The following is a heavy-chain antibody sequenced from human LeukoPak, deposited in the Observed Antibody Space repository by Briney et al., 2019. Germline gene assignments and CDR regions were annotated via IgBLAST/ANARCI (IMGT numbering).Heavy chain of an antibody. CDR2: ISYDGSNK. CDR1: GFTFSSYA. J-gene: IGHJ3*02. Sequence: GRSLRLSCAASGFTFSSYAMLWVRQAPGKGLEWVAVISYDGSNKYYADSVKGRFTISRDNSKNTLYLQMNSLRAEDTAVYYCARDLAVGATLYAFDIWGQGTMVTVSS. V-gene: IGHV3-30-3*01. CDR3: ARDLAVGATLYAFDI. D-gene: IGHD1-26*01.